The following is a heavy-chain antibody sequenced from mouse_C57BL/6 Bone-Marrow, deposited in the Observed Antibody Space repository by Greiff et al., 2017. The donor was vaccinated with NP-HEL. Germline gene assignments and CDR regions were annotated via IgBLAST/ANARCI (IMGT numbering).Heavy chain of an antibody. CDR1: GFTFSDYY. J-gene: IGHJ3*01. D-gene: IGHD1-1*01. Sequence: EVQLVESGGGLVQPGGSLKLSCAASGFTFSDYYMSWVRQTPEKRLEWVAYISNGGGSTYYPDTVKGRFTISRDNAKNTLYLQMSRLKSEDTAMYYCASHTYGFAYWGQGTLVTVSA. CDR3: ASHTYGFAY. V-gene: IGHV5-12*01. CDR2: ISNGGGST.